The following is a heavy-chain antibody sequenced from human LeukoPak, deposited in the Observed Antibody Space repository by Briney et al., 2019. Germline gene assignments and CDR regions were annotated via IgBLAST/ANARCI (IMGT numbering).Heavy chain of an antibody. CDR3: ARVGQQLGTFDY. D-gene: IGHD6-13*01. V-gene: IGHV4-4*07. CDR1: GGSISSYY. Sequence: SETLSLTCTVSGGSISSYYWSWIRQPAGKGLEWIGRIYTSGSTNYNPSLTSRVTMSVDTSKNQFSLKLSSVTAADTAVYYCARVGQQLGTFDYWGQGTLVAVSS. J-gene: IGHJ4*02. CDR2: IYTSGST.